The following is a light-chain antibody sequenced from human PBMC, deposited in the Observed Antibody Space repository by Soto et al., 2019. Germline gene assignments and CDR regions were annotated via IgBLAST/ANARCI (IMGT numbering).Light chain of an antibody. CDR2: GAS. Sequence: EIVLTQSPGTLSLSPGERATLSCRASQSVSSSYLAWYQQKPGQAPRLLIYGASSRATGIPDRFSGSGSGTDFTLTISRLEPEDFAVYYCQQYGISPWTFGPGNKVDIK. V-gene: IGKV3-20*01. CDR3: QQYGISPWT. CDR1: QSVSSSY. J-gene: IGKJ3*01.